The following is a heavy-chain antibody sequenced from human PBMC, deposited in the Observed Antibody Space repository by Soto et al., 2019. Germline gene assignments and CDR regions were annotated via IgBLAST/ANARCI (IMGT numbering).Heavy chain of an antibody. Sequence: GXSVKVSCKASGSTFTSYYMHWVRQAPGQGLEWMXIINHXGGSTSYAQKXXGRVTMTXXKSTSTVYMELSSMRSEDTAVYYCAIGYESFDYWGQGTLVTVSS. CDR1: GSTFTSYY. D-gene: IGHD5-12*01. CDR2: INHXGGST. CDR3: AIGYESFDY. V-gene: IGHV1-46*03. J-gene: IGHJ4*02.